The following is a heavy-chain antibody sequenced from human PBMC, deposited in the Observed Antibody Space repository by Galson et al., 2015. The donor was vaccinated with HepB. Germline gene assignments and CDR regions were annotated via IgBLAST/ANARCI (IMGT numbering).Heavy chain of an antibody. CDR2: ISSSSNYI. V-gene: IGHV3-21*01. D-gene: IGHD2-2*01. Sequence: SLRLSCAASGFTFNIYSMNWVRQAPGEGLEWVSSISSSSNYIHYADSVKGRFTISRDNAKNSLYLQMNSLRAEDTAVYYCATPLVESRSEGWKESQLLSDDYWGQGTLVTVSS. J-gene: IGHJ4*02. CDR3: ATPLVESRSEGWKESQLLSDDY. CDR1: GFTFNIYS.